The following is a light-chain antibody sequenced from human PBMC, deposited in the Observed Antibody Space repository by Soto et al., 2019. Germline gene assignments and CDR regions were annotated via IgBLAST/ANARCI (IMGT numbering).Light chain of an antibody. J-gene: IGKJ4*01. CDR3: MQTLQTPLT. V-gene: IGKV2-28*01. CDR2: LGS. Sequence: DIVMTQSPVPLPVTPGEPASISCRASQSLLHSGGHNFLDWYLQKPGQSPQVLIYLGSNRASGVPDRFSGSGSGADFTLEISRVEAEDVGVYYCMQTLQTPLTFGGGTKVEIK. CDR1: QSLLHSGGHNF.